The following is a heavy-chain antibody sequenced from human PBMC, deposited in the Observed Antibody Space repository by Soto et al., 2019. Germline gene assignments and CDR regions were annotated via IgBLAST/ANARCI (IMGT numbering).Heavy chain of an antibody. V-gene: IGHV3-74*01. D-gene: IGHD3-22*01. J-gene: IGHJ6*02. Sequence: EVQLVESGGGLVQPGGSLRLSCAASGFTFSSYWMHWVRQAPGKGLVWVSRINSDGSSTSYADSVKGRFTISRDNAKNTLYLQMNSLRAEDTAVYYCARDRVTMIVVNSMDVWGQGTTVTVSS. CDR1: GFTFSSYW. CDR3: ARDRVTMIVVNSMDV. CDR2: INSDGSST.